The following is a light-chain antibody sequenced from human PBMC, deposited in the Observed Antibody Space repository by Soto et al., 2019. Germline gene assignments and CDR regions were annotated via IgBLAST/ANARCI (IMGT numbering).Light chain of an antibody. CDR2: EVT. Sequence: QSALTQPPSASESPGQSVTISCTGTSSDVGRYNFVSWYQQHPGKAPKLLIYEVTKRPAGVPDRFSGSKSGNTASLTVSGLQADDEANYYCSSYAGDTVVFGGGTKLTVL. CDR3: SSYAGDTVV. V-gene: IGLV2-8*01. CDR1: SSDVGRYNF. J-gene: IGLJ2*01.